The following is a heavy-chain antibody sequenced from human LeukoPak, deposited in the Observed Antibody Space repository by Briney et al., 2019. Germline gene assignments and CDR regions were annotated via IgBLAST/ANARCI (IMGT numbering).Heavy chain of an antibody. Sequence: PSETLSLTCTVSGDSISSSNYCWAWIRQPPGKGLEWIGTAYNAGTTYYSQSLKSRVTISVDTSKNQFSLKLSSVTAADTAVYYCASLSYYYDSSGYPRDAFDIWGQGTMVTVSS. J-gene: IGHJ3*02. CDR3: ASLSYYYDSSGYPRDAFDI. CDR2: AYNAGTT. CDR1: GDSISSSNYC. V-gene: IGHV4-39*01. D-gene: IGHD3-22*01.